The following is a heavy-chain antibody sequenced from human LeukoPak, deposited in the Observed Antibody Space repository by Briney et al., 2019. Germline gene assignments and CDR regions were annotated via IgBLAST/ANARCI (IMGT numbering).Heavy chain of an antibody. CDR3: ASEANCSSTSCYDYYYYMDV. J-gene: IGHJ6*03. CDR1: GGTFSSYA. D-gene: IGHD2-2*01. Sequence: SVKVSCKASGGTFSSYAISWVRQAPGQGLEWMGRIIPILGIANYAQKFQGRVTITADKSTSTAYMELSSLRSEDTAVYYCASEANCSSTSCYDYYYYMDVWGKGTTVTVSS. CDR2: IIPILGIA. V-gene: IGHV1-69*04.